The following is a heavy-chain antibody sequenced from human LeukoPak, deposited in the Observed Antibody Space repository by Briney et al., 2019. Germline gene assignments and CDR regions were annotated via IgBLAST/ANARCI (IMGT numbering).Heavy chain of an antibody. J-gene: IGHJ4*02. D-gene: IGHD4-11*01. V-gene: IGHV4-38-2*02. CDR2: IYYSGST. Sequence: SETLSLTCTVSGYSISSGYYWGWIRQPPGKGLEWIGSIYYSGSTYYNPSLKSRVTISVDTSKNQFSLKLSSVTAADTAVYYCAKDTGPFDYWGQGTLVTVSS. CDR3: AKDTGPFDY. CDR1: GYSISSGYY.